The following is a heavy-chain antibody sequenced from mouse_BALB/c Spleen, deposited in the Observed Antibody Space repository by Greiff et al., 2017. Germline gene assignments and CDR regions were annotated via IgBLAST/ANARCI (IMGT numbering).Heavy chain of an antibody. V-gene: IGHV5-6-5*01. D-gene: IGHD2-2*01. CDR1: GFTFSSYA. CDR3: ARALYYGYDRGYFDY. J-gene: IGHJ2*01. Sequence: EVKLMESGGGLVKPGGSLKLSCAASGFTFSSYAMSWVRQTPEKRLEWVASISSGGSTYYPDSVKGRFTISRDNARNILYLQMSSLRSEDTAMYYCARALYYGYDRGYFDYWGQGTTLTVSS. CDR2: ISSGGST.